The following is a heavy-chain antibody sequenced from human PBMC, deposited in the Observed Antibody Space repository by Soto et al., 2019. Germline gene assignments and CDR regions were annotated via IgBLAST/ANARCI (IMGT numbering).Heavy chain of an antibody. CDR3: AKRGGDSGWGDFDS. D-gene: IGHD6-19*01. V-gene: IGHV3-23*01. CDR2: ISPNGQGI. Sequence: GGSLRLSCGVSGFTVTSNGVGWVRQAPGKGLEWVSAISPNGQGIWYADSVKGRFTVSRDNSENTLYLRMNGLRAEDTAIYYCAKRGGDSGWGDFDSWGQGILVTVSS. J-gene: IGHJ4*02. CDR1: GFTVTSNG.